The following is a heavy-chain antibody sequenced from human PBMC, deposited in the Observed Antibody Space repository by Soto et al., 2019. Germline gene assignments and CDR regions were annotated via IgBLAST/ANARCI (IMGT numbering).Heavy chain of an antibody. CDR2: TYYRSKWYN. CDR3: ARDLIYSGSYHLFEH. J-gene: IGHJ4*02. V-gene: IGHV6-1*01. D-gene: IGHD1-26*01. Sequence: SHTLSLTCAISGDSVSSNSAALNLIRQSPSRGLEGLGRTYYRSKWYNDYAVSVKSRITINPDTSKNQFSPQLNSVTPEDTAVYYSARDLIYSGSYHLFEHWGKGTLVTVS. CDR1: GDSVSSNSAA.